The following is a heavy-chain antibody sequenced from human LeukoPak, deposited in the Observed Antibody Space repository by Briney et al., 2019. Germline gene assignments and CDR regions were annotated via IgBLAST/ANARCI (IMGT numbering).Heavy chain of an antibody. Sequence: GGSLRLSCTASGFTFSDYYMSGIRQAPGKGREGVSYISSSGSTLYYADSVKGRFTISRDNAKNSLYLQMNSLRAEDTAVYYCAREEYSSGWSDYWGQGTLVTVSS. CDR3: AREEYSSGWSDY. CDR1: GFTFSDYY. CDR2: ISSSGSTL. J-gene: IGHJ4*02. D-gene: IGHD6-19*01. V-gene: IGHV3-11*01.